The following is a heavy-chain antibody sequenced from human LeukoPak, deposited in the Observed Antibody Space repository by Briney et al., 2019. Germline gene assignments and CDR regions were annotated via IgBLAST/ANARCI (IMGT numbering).Heavy chain of an antibody. J-gene: IGHJ3*02. D-gene: IGHD3-10*01. V-gene: IGHV4-59*12. CDR2: IYYSGST. CDR1: GGSISSYY. CDR3: ARRDSVTDAFDI. Sequence: SETLSLTCTVSGGSISSYYWSWIRQPPGKGLEWIGYIYYSGSTYYNPSLKSRVTISVDRSKNQFSLKLSSVTAADTAVYYCARRDSVTDAFDIWGQGTTVTVSS.